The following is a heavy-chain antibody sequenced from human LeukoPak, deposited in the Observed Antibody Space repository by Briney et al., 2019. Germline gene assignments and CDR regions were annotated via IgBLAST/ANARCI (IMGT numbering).Heavy chain of an antibody. J-gene: IGHJ4*02. D-gene: IGHD2-15*01. CDR1: GFTFSSYA. CDR3: AKDMYCSGGSCILDY. Sequence: GGSLRLSCAASGFTFSSYAMSWVRQAPGKGLEWVSAISGSGGSTYYADSVKGRFTISRDNSKNTLYLQMNSLRAEDTAVYYCAKDMYCSGGSCILDYWGQGTLVTVSS. CDR2: ISGSGGST. V-gene: IGHV3-23*01.